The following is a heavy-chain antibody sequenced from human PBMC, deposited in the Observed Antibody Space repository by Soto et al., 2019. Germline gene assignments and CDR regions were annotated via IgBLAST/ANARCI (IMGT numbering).Heavy chain of an antibody. Sequence: SETLSLTCTVSGGSISSYYWSWIRQPPGKGLEWIGYIYYSGSTNYNPSLKSRVTISVDTSKNQFSLKLSSVTAADTAVYYCARQAGGYGLSYYFDYWGQGTLVTVSS. D-gene: IGHD5-12*01. V-gene: IGHV4-59*08. J-gene: IGHJ4*02. CDR3: ARQAGGYGLSYYFDY. CDR2: IYYSGST. CDR1: GGSISSYY.